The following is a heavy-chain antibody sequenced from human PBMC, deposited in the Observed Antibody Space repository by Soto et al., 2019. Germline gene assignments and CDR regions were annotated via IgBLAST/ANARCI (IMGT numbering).Heavy chain of an antibody. CDR1: GFTFRTYG. CDR3: ATELGGYTSCYRCHYGIDV. V-gene: IGHV3-30*03. CDR2: ISYDGNNK. J-gene: IGHJ6*02. D-gene: IGHD2-2*02. Sequence: QVQVVESGGGVVQPGRSLRLSCAASGFTFRTYGMHWVRQAPGKGLEWVSLISYDGNNKYYADSVKGRFTISRDNSKNTLFLRMNSLRPEDKAVYYCATELGGYTSCYRCHYGIDVWGQGTPVTVSS.